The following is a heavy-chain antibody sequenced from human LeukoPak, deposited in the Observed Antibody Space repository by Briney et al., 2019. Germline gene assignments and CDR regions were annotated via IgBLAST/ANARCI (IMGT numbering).Heavy chain of an antibody. J-gene: IGHJ4*02. D-gene: IGHD3-22*01. CDR2: IWSDGTNK. Sequence: PGGSLRLSCVASEFTFSGYAMSWVRQVPGKGLEWVAVIWSDGTNKYYADSVKGRFTISRDNSKNTWFLQMNSLRAEDTAIYYCAKDDYYYEIGYWGQGTLVTVSS. CDR1: EFTFSGYA. CDR3: AKDDYYYEIGY. V-gene: IGHV3-33*03.